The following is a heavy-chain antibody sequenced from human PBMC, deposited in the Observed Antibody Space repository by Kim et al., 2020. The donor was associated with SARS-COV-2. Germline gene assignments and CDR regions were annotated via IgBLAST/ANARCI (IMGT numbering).Heavy chain of an antibody. CDR2: IYYSGST. CDR3: ARCPILEWLLGGFDY. D-gene: IGHD3-3*01. CDR1: GGSISSGGYY. V-gene: IGHV4-31*03. Sequence: SETLSLTCTVSGGSISSGGYYWSWIRQHPGKGLEWIGYIYYSGSTYYNPSLKSRVTISVDTSKNQFSLKLSSVTAADTAVYYCARCPILEWLLGGFDYWGQGTLVTVSS. J-gene: IGHJ4*02.